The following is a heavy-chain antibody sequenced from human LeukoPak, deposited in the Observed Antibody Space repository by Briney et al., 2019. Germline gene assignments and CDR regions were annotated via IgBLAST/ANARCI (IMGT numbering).Heavy chain of an antibody. D-gene: IGHD3-3*01. CDR2: IIPIFGTA. V-gene: IGHV1-69*13. J-gene: IGHJ4*02. CDR1: GGTFSSYA. CDR3: ARASDRAQNYDFSSGYFSRFDY. Sequence: ASVKVSCKASGGTFSSYAISWVRQAPGQGLEWMGGIIPIFGTANYAQKFQGRVTITADESTSTAYMELSSLRSEDTAVYYCARASDRAQNYDFSSGYFSRFDYWGQGTLVTVSS.